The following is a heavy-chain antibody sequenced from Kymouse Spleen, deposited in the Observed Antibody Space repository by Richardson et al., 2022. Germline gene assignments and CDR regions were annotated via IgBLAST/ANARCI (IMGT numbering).Heavy chain of an antibody. D-gene: IGHD1-7*01. CDR3: TSLYNWNYKSYGMDV. J-gene: IGHJ6*02. Sequence: EVQLVESGGGLVQPGGSLKLSCAASGFTFSGSAMHWVRQASGKGLEWVGRIRSKANSYATAYAASVKGRFTISRDDSKNTAYLQMNSLKTEDTAVYYCTSLYNWNYKSYGMDVWGQGTTVTVSS. V-gene: IGHV3-73*02. CDR2: IRSKANSYAT. CDR1: GFTFSGSA.